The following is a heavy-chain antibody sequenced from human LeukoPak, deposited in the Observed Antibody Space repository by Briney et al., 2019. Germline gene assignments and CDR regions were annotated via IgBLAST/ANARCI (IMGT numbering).Heavy chain of an antibody. D-gene: IGHD5-18*01. CDR1: GFTFSSYA. CDR2: ISYDGSNK. V-gene: IGHV3-30*04. Sequence: GGSLRLSCAASGFTFSSYAMHWVRQAPGKGLEWVAVISYDGSNKNYADSVKGRFTIYRDNSKNTLYLQMNSLRAEDTAVYYCAKDQRLEDIGMVFDSWGQGTLVTVSS. J-gene: IGHJ4*02. CDR3: AKDQRLEDIGMVFDS.